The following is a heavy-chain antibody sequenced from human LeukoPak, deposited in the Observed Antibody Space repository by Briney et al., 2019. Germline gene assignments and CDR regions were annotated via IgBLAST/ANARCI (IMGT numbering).Heavy chain of an antibody. J-gene: IGHJ4*02. V-gene: IGHV3-23*01. Sequence: GGSLRLSCAASGFTFSSYAMSWVRQAPGKGLEWVSAISGSGGSTYYADSVRGRFTISRDNSKNTLYLQMNSLRAEDTAVYYCAKARYYYDSSGYYYAPGLSYFDYWGQGTLVTVSS. CDR1: GFTFSSYA. D-gene: IGHD3-22*01. CDR3: AKARYYYDSSGYYYAPGLSYFDY. CDR2: ISGSGGST.